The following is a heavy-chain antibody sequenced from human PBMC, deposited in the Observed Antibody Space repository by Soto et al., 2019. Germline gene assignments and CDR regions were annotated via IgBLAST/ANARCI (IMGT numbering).Heavy chain of an antibody. CDR3: ARVYCSGGSCYGIDY. J-gene: IGHJ4*02. CDR2: INPRSGGT. CDR1: GYTFTSHH. Sequence: ASVKVSCKASGYTFTSHHMHWVRQVPGEGLDWMGMINPRSGGTNSPQKFQGRVTMTRDTSTSTVYMELSSLRSEDTAVYYCARVYCSGGSCYGIDYWGQGTLVTVS. V-gene: IGHV1-46*01. D-gene: IGHD2-15*01.